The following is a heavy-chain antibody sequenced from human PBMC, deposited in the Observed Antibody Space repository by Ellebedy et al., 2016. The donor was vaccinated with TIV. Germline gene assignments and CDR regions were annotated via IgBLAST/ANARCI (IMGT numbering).Heavy chain of an antibody. V-gene: IGHV4-39*02. CDR2: IYYSGGT. CDR1: GGSISSSTSY. J-gene: IGHJ5*02. CDR3: ARDPALPRGRFDT. Sequence: MPSETLSLTCTVSGGSISSSTSYWGWIRQPPGKGLEWIGNIYYSGGTSYNPSLKSRVTIFVDTAKNQFSLKMTSVTAADTAVYYCARDPALPRGRFDTWGQGTLVTVSS.